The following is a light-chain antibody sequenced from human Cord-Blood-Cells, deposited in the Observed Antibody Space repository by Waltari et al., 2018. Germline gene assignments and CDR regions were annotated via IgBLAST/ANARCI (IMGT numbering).Light chain of an antibody. V-gene: IGKV3-15*01. CDR1: QSVSSN. CDR2: GAS. CDR3: QQYNNWPRT. J-gene: IGKJ1*01. Sequence: EIVMTQSPATLSVSPGERATLSCRASQSVSSNLAWYQQKPGQAPRLLIYGASTRATGIPARFSGSGSGTEFTLTISSRQSEDFVVYYCQQYNNWPRTFGQGTKVEIK.